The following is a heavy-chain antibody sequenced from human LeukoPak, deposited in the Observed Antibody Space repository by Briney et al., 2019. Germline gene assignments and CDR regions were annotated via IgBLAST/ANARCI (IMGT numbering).Heavy chain of an antibody. J-gene: IGHJ6*03. D-gene: IGHD5-12*01. CDR2: IYYSGST. V-gene: IGHV4-39*01. CDR1: GGSISSSSYY. Sequence: SETLSLTCTVSGGSISSSSYYWGWIRQPPGKGLEWIGSIYYSGSTYYNPSLKSRVTISVDTSKNQFSLKLSSVTAADTAVYYCATTRSVVATNDLIYYYYYMDVWGKGTTVTVSS. CDR3: ATTRSVVATNDLIYYYYYMDV.